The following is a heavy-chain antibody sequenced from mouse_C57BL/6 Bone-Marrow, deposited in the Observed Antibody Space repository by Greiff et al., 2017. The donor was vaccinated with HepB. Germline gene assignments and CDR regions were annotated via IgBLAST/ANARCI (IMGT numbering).Heavy chain of an antibody. CDR1: GYTFTDYE. CDR2: IDPETGGT. V-gene: IGHV1-15*01. Sequence: VQVVESGAELVRPGASVTLSCKASGYTFTDYEMHWVKQTPVHGLEWIGAIDPETGGTAYNQKFKGKAILTADKSSSTAYMELRSLTSEDSAVYYCTRNNYGSSPKRYFDVWGTGTTVTVSS. J-gene: IGHJ1*03. CDR3: TRNNYGSSPKRYFDV. D-gene: IGHD1-1*01.